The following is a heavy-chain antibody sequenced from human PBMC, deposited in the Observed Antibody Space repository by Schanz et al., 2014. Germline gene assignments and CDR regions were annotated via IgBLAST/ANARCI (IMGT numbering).Heavy chain of an antibody. CDR2: ISAFDDKT. J-gene: IGHJ3*02. CDR3: AKGRFGELSAFDI. V-gene: IGHV1-18*01. CDR1: GYTFNNHG. Sequence: QVQLVQSGGEVKKPGASATVSCKASGYTFNNHGISWVRQAPGQGPEWMGWISAFDDKTDYAQNFQGRLIMTTDTSTTTVYMELRGLRSDDTAVYYCAKGRFGELSAFDIWGQGTMVTVSS. D-gene: IGHD3-10*01.